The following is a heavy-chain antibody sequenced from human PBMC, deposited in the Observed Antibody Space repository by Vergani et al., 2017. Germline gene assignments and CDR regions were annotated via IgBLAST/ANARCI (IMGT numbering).Heavy chain of an antibody. CDR3: ARNPYCGGDCYSDAFDI. V-gene: IGHV4-59*01. CDR2: IYYSGST. D-gene: IGHD2-21*02. Sequence: QVQLQESGPGLVKPSEPLSLTFTVSGGSISSYYWSWIRQPPGKGLEWIGYIYYSGSTNYNPSLKSRVTISVDTSKNQFSLKLSSVTAADTAVYYCARNPYCGGDCYSDAFDIWGQGTMVTVSS. J-gene: IGHJ3*02. CDR1: GGSISSYY.